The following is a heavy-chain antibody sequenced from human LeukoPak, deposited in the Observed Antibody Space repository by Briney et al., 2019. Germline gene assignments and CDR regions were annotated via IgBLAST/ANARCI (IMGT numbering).Heavy chain of an antibody. J-gene: IGHJ4*02. V-gene: IGHV6-1*01. CDR2: TYYRSTWLR. CDR1: GDSVSSDSAT. CDR3: VRRGDGNYYFDY. D-gene: IGHD3-16*01. Sequence: SQTLSLTCALSGDSVSSDSATWDWIRQSPSRGLEWLARTYYRSTWLRDYAPSVRGRITIDADTSKNQFSLFLQSVSPDDSAVYYCVRRGDGNYYFDYWGQGTLVTVSS.